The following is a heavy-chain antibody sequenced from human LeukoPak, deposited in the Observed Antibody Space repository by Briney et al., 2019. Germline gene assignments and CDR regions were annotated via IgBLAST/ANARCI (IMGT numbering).Heavy chain of an antibody. D-gene: IGHD3-10*01. CDR1: GFTFSSYS. CDR2: ISSSSSTI. CDR3: ARDPLWFGELLDY. J-gene: IGHJ4*02. V-gene: IGHV3-48*01. Sequence: GGSLRLSCAASGFTFSSYSMNWVRQAPGKGLEWVSYISSSSSTIYYADSVKGRFTISRDNAKNSLYLQMNSLRAEDTAVYYCARDPLWFGELLDYWGQGTLVTVSS.